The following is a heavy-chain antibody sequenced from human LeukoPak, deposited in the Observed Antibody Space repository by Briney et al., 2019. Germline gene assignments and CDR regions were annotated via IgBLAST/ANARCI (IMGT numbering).Heavy chain of an antibody. D-gene: IGHD4-23*01. Sequence: EASVKVSCKVSGYTFTGYYMHWVRQAPGQGLEWMGWINPNSGGTNYAQKFQGRVTMTRDTSISTAYMELSRLRSDDTAVYYCARELTTVASYYMDVWGKGTTVTVSS. CDR2: INPNSGGT. J-gene: IGHJ6*03. CDR1: GYTFTGYY. CDR3: ARELTTVASYYMDV. V-gene: IGHV1-2*02.